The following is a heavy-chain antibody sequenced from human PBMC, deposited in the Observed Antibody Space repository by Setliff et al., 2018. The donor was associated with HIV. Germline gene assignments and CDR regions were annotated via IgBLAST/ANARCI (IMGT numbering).Heavy chain of an antibody. Sequence: GGSLRLSCAASGFTFSSYSMNWVRQAPGKGLEWVSYISSSRSTIYYADSVKGRFTISRDNAKNSVYLQMNSLRAEDTAVYYCAADSGLDYWRSGYDLNFDYWGQGTLVTVSS. V-gene: IGHV3-48*01. CDR3: AADSGLDYWRSGYDLNFDY. CDR1: GFTFSSYS. D-gene: IGHD5-12*01. J-gene: IGHJ4*02. CDR2: ISSSRSTI.